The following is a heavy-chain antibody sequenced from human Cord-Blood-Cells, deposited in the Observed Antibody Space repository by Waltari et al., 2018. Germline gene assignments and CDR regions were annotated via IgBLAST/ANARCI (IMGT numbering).Heavy chain of an antibody. CDR3: ATVVAATFDY. D-gene: IGHD2-15*01. Sequence: EVQLVESGGGLVQPGGSLRLSCAASGFTFSSYWMSWVRQAPGKGLEWVANIKQVGSEKYYVDSVKGRFTIAGDNAKNALYLQMNSLRAEDTAGYYCATVVAATFDYWGQGTLVTVAS. CDR1: GFTFSSYW. V-gene: IGHV3-7*01. J-gene: IGHJ4*02. CDR2: IKQVGSEK.